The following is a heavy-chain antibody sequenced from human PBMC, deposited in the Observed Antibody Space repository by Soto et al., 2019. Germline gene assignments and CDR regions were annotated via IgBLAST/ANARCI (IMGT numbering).Heavy chain of an antibody. CDR3: ASLYPNEYSSSLAFDY. D-gene: IGHD6-6*01. Sequence: GGSLRLSCAASGFTFSSYWMSWVRQAPGKGLEWVANIKQDGSEKYYVDSVKGRFTISRDNAKNSLYLQMNSLRAEDTAVYYCASLYPNEYSSSLAFDYWGQGTLVTVAS. CDR1: GFTFSSYW. CDR2: IKQDGSEK. J-gene: IGHJ4*02. V-gene: IGHV3-7*01.